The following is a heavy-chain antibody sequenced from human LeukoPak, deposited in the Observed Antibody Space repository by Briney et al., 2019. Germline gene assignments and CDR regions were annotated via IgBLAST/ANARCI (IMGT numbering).Heavy chain of an antibody. Sequence: SETLSLTCTVSGGSVISTSYYWGWIRQPPGKGLEWIGSIYYSGSTYYNPSLKSRVTISVDASKNQFSLKLSSVTAAGTAVYYCARGRGEWLSYNWFDPWGQGTLVTVSS. D-gene: IGHD3-3*01. CDR1: GGSVISTSYY. V-gene: IGHV4-39*01. CDR3: ARGRGEWLSYNWFDP. J-gene: IGHJ5*02. CDR2: IYYSGST.